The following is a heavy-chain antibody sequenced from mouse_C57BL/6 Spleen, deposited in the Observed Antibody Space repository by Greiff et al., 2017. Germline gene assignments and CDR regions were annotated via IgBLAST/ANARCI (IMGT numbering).Heavy chain of an antibody. D-gene: IGHD1-1*02. CDR3: ARGWVDY. CDR1: GYSITSGYY. CDR2: ISYDGSN. Sequence: EVKLLESGPGLVKPSQSLSLTCSVTGYSITSGYYWNWIRQFPGNKLEWMGYISYDGSNNYNPSLKNRISITRDTSKNQFFLKLNSVTTEDTATYYCARGWVDYWGQGTTLTVSS. V-gene: IGHV3-6*01. J-gene: IGHJ2*01.